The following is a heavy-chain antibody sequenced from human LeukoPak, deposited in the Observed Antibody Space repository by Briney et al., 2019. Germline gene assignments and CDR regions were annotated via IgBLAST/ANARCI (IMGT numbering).Heavy chain of an antibody. Sequence: ASVKVSCKASGYTFINYGLTWVRQAPGQGFEWMGWISAYTGSTNYAQKLQGRVTMPTDPSTSTAYMDLRSLRSDDTAVYSCARTVGATGAFDIWGQGTMVIVSS. J-gene: IGHJ3*02. CDR1: GYTFINYG. D-gene: IGHD1-26*01. CDR3: ARTVGATGAFDI. V-gene: IGHV1-18*01. CDR2: ISAYTGST.